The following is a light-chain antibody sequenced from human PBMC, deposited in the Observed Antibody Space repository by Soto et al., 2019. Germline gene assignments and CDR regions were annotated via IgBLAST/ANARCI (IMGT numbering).Light chain of an antibody. Sequence: IQLTQSPSSLSASVGDRVTITCRASQGISSFLDWYQQKPGKAPKLLIYGASTLQSGVPSRFSGSGSGTDFTLTIGSLQPEDFATYYCQQLNSFPITFGPGTKVDIK. CDR2: GAS. J-gene: IGKJ3*01. CDR3: QQLNSFPIT. CDR1: QGISSF. V-gene: IGKV1-9*01.